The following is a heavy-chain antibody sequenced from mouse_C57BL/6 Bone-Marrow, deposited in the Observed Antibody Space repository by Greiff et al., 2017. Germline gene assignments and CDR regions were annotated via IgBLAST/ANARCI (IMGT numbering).Heavy chain of an antibody. CDR3: ASIYYGYDGSY. D-gene: IGHD2-2*01. CDR1: EYEFPSHD. Sequence: EVQLQESGGGLVQPGESLKLSCESNEYEFPSHDMSWVRKTPEKRLALVAAINSDGGSTYYPDTMERRFIISRDNTKKTLYLQMSSLRSEDTALYYCASIYYGYDGSYRGQWTLVTVSA. CDR2: INSDGGST. J-gene: IGHJ3*01. V-gene: IGHV5-2*01.